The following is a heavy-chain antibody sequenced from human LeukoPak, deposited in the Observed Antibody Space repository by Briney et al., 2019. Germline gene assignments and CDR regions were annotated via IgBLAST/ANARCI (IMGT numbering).Heavy chain of an antibody. CDR1: GGSVSSGGYY. J-gene: IGHJ5*02. Sequence: SETLSLTCTVSGGSVSSGGYYWSWIRQPPGKGLEWIGYIYYSGSTNYNPSLKSRVTISVDTSKNQFSLKLSSVTAADTAVYYCARRISGDYGNWLDPWGQGTPVTVSS. CDR3: ARRISGDYGNWLDP. V-gene: IGHV4-61*08. CDR2: IYYSGST. D-gene: IGHD4-17*01.